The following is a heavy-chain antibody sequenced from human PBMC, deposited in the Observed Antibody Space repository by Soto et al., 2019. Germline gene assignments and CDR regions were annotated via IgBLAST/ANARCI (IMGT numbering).Heavy chain of an antibody. CDR1: GYTFTGYY. V-gene: IGHV1-2*04. CDR3: ARGGDIVVVPAALPSDY. Sequence: GASVKVSCKASGYTFTGYYMHWVRQAPGQGLEWMGWINPNSGGTNYAQKFQGWVTMTRDTSISTAYMELSRLRSDDTAVYYCARGGDIVVVPAALPSDYWGQGTLVTVSS. CDR2: INPNSGGT. J-gene: IGHJ4*02. D-gene: IGHD2-2*01.